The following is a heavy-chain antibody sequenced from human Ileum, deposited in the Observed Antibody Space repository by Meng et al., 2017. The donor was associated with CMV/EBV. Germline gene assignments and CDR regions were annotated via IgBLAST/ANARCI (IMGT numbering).Heavy chain of an antibody. Sequence: SCAVSGFSVSNNYMSWVRQAPGKGLEWVSVLYSGGSSNYADSVRGRFTISRDNSKNTLYLQMNSLRVEDTAVYYCARDFGGNSQFFDYWGQGTLVTVSS. CDR2: LYSGGSS. V-gene: IGHV3-53*01. D-gene: IGHD4-23*01. CDR1: GFSVSNNY. CDR3: ARDFGGNSQFFDY. J-gene: IGHJ4*02.